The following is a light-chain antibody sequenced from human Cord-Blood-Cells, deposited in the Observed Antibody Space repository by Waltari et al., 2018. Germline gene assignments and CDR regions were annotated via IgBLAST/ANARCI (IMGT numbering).Light chain of an antibody. CDR1: QIVSSSY. J-gene: IGKJ2*01. CDR3: QQYGSSPYT. V-gene: IGKV3-20*01. CDR2: GAS. Sequence: EIVLTQSPGALSLSPGVRATISCRASQIVSSSYLAWYQQRPGQAPRLLSYGASDRATGIPDRFSGRGSGTDFTLTISRRGPEDFGWYFCQQYGSSPYTVGQGSERAIK.